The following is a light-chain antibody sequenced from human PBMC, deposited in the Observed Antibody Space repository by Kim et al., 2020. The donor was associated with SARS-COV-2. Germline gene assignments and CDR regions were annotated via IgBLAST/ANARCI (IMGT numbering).Light chain of an antibody. J-gene: IGLJ1*01. CDR1: SSDVGGYNY. V-gene: IGLV2-14*03. Sequence: QAVALSCTGTSSDVGGYNYVSWYEQHPGKAPELMIYDVSNRPSGVSNRFSGSKSGNTASLTISGLQAEDEADYYCSSYTSSSTPYVFGTGTKVTVL. CDR2: DVS. CDR3: SSYTSSSTPYV.